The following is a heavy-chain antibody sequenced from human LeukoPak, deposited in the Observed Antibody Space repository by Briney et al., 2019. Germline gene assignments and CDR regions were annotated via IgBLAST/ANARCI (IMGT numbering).Heavy chain of an antibody. V-gene: IGHV3-33*01. D-gene: IGHD1-26*01. Sequence: PGGSLRLSCAASGFTFSSYGMHWVRQAPGKGLESVAIIWYDGSNKYYADSLKGRFTISRDNSKNTLYLQMNSLRAEDTAVYYCARGPKSYGIVYYFDYWGQGTLVTVSS. CDR1: GFTFSSYG. CDR3: ARGPKSYGIVYYFDY. CDR2: IWYDGSNK. J-gene: IGHJ4*02.